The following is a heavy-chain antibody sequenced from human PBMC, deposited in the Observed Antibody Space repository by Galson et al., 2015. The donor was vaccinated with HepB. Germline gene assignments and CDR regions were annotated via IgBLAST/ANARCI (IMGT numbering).Heavy chain of an antibody. CDR2: IYPGDSDT. J-gene: IGHJ4*02. Sequence: QSGAEVKKPGESLKISCKGSGYSFTSYWIGWVRQMPGKGLEWMGIIYPGDSDTRYSPSFQGQVTISADKSISTAYLQWSSLKASDTAMYYCARLNRAAAGTVAFDYWGQGTLVTVSS. D-gene: IGHD6-13*01. CDR3: ARLNRAAAGTVAFDY. CDR1: GYSFTSYW. V-gene: IGHV5-51*01.